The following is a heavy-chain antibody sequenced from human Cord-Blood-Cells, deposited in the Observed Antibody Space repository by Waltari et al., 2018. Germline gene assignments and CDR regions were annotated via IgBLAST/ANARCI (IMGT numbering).Heavy chain of an antibody. CDR3: ATWAGWGWIDWYFDL. Sequence: EVQLVESGGGLVQPGGSLRLSCAASGFTFSSYEMNWVRPAPGKGLEWVSYISSSGSTIYYADSVKGRFTISRDNAKNSLYLQMNSLRAEDTAVYYCATWAGWGWIDWYFDLWGRGTLVTVSS. J-gene: IGHJ2*01. V-gene: IGHV3-48*03. D-gene: IGHD2-21*01. CDR1: GFTFSSYE. CDR2: ISSSGSTI.